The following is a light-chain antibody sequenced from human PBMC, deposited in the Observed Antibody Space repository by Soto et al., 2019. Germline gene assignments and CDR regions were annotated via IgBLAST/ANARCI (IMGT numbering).Light chain of an antibody. J-gene: IGKJ1*01. CDR2: GAS. CDR1: QSVSNNY. CDR3: QQHSHWPPWT. V-gene: IGKV3-11*01. Sequence: EIVLTQSPGTLSLSAGERATLSCRAIQSVSNNYLAWYQQKPGQAPRLLIYGASNRATDIPARFSGGGSGTDFTLTISNLEPEDFAVYYCQQHSHWPPWTFGQGTKVDIK.